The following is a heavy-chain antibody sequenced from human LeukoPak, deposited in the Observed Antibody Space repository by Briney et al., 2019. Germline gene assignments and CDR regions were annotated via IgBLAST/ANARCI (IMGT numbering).Heavy chain of an antibody. CDR3: ARDAGDCGGDCPGFDY. CDR1: GYTFTSYG. CDR2: ISAYNGNT. V-gene: IGHV1-18*01. Sequence: ASVKVSCKASGYTFTSYGISWVRQAPGQGLEWMGWISAYNGNTNYAQKLQGRVTMTTDTSTSTAYMELSSLRSEDTAVYYCARDAGDCGGDCPGFDYWGQGTLVTVSS. J-gene: IGHJ4*02. D-gene: IGHD2-21*02.